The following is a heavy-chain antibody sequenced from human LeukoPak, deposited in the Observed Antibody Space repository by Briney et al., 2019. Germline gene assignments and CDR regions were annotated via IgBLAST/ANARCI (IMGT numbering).Heavy chain of an antibody. CDR3: AKNYGSGSSVKYYYYMDV. V-gene: IGHV3-30*18. J-gene: IGHJ6*03. CDR2: ISYDGSNK. D-gene: IGHD3-10*01. Sequence: GGSLRLSCAASGFTFSSYGMHWVRQAPGKGLEWVAVISYDGSNKYYADSVKGRFTISRDNSKNTLYLQMNSLRAEDSAVYYCAKNYGSGSSVKYYYYMDVWGKGTTVTASS. CDR1: GFTFSSYG.